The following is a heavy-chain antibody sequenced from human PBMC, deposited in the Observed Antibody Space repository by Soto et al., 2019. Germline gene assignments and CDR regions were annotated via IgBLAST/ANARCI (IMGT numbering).Heavy chain of an antibody. D-gene: IGHD3-10*01. CDR1: GFTFSSYW. Sequence: EVQLVESGGGLVQPGGSLRLSCAASGFTFSSYWMSWVRQDPGKGLEWVANIKQDGSEKYYVDSVKGRFTISRDNAKNSLYMQMNSLRAEDTAVYYCARDPASLWFGRGDMDVWGKGTTVTVSS. CDR2: IKQDGSEK. V-gene: IGHV3-7*01. J-gene: IGHJ6*03. CDR3: ARDPASLWFGRGDMDV.